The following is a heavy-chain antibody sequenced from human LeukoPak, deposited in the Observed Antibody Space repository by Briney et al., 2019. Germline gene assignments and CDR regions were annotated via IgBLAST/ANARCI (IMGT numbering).Heavy chain of an antibody. CDR2: MYYSGST. CDR1: GGSVSSGTYY. D-gene: IGHD3-9*01. Sequence: SETLSLTCTVSGGSVSSGTYYWSWIRQPPGKGLEWIGYMYYSGSTNYNPSLKSRATISVDTSKNHFSLKLSSMTAADTAVYYCARVPLRSFDLDSFDIWGQGTMVTVSS. J-gene: IGHJ3*02. V-gene: IGHV4-61*03. CDR3: ARVPLRSFDLDSFDI.